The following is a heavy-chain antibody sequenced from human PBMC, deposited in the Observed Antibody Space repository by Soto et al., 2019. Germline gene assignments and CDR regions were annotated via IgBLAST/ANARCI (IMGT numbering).Heavy chain of an antibody. V-gene: IGHV1-69*08. CDR2: IIPILGIA. CDR1: GGTFSSYT. D-gene: IGHD6-13*01. CDR3: ARDRIAAAGTVDY. Sequence: QVQLVQSGAEVKKPGSSVKVSCKASGGTFSSYTISWVRQAPGQGLEWMGRIIPILGIANYAQKFQGRVTITADKSTSTAYMELSSLRSEDTAVYYCARDRIAAAGTVDYGGQGTLVTVSS. J-gene: IGHJ4*02.